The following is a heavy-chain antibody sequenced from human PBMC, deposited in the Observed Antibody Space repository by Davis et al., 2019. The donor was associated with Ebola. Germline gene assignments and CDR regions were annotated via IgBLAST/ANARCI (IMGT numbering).Heavy chain of an antibody. CDR1: GGSFSGYY. CDR3: ARGGGMLWWPPAY. D-gene: IGHD2-21*01. J-gene: IGHJ4*02. V-gene: IGHV4-34*01. Sequence: GSLRLSCAVYGGSFSGYYWSWIRQPPGKGLEWIGEINHSGSTNYNPSLKSRVTISLDTSKNQLSLNLTSVTAADTAVYYCARGGGMLWWPPAYWGQGTLVTVSS. CDR2: INHSGST.